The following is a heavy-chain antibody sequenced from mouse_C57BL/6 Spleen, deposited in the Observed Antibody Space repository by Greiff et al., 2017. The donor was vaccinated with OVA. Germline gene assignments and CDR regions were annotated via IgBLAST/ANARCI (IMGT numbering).Heavy chain of an antibody. CDR1: GYAFSSYW. CDR2: IYPGDGDT. D-gene: IGHD2-2*01. V-gene: IGHV1-80*01. J-gene: IGHJ2*01. CDR3: ARIYYGYDDAGFDY. Sequence: QVHVKQSGAELVKPGASVKISCKASGYAFSSYWMNWVKQRPGKGLEWIGQIYPGDGDTNYNGKFKGKATLTADKSSSTAYMQLSSLTSEDSAVYFCARIYYGYDDAGFDYWGQGTTLTVSS.